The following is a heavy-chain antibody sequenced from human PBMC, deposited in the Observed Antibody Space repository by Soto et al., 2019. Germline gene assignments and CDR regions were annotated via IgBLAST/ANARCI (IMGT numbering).Heavy chain of an antibody. V-gene: IGHV3-23*01. D-gene: IGHD4-17*01. CDR3: AKAAGTTVTYYFDY. J-gene: IGHJ4*02. CDR1: GFTFSSYA. Sequence: VQLLESGGGLVQPGGSLRLSCAACGFTFSSYAMSWVRQAPGKGLEWVSAISGSGGSTYYADSVQGRFTISRDNSKNTLFLQMNSLRAEDTAIYYCAKAAGTTVTYYFDYWGQGTLVTVSS. CDR2: ISGSGGST.